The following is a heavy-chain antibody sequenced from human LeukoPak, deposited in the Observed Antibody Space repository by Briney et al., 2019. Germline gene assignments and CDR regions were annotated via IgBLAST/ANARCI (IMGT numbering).Heavy chain of an antibody. CDR3: ARAGWRYYFDY. D-gene: IGHD2-15*01. V-gene: IGHV1-18*01. CDR1: GYTFTSYG. J-gene: IGHJ4*02. CDR2: ISAYTGNT. Sequence: ASVKVSCKASGYTFTSYGISWVRQAPGQGLEWMGWISAYTGNTNYAQKLRGRVTMTTDTSTSTAYMELRSLRSDDSAVYYCARAGWRYYFDYWGQGTLVTVSS.